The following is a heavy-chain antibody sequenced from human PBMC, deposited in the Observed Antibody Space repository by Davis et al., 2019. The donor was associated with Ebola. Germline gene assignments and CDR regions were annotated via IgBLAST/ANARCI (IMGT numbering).Heavy chain of an antibody. CDR2: IKQGGSET. D-gene: IGHD6-13*01. J-gene: IGHJ4*02. Sequence: GESLKISCAASGFTFSDYWMTWVRQAPGKGLEWVANIKQGGSETYYVDSLKGRFTISRDNAKNSLYLHMNSLRVEDTAVYYCTKTIVATAGDFWGQGTLVTVSS. V-gene: IGHV3-7*01. CDR3: TKTIVATAGDF. CDR1: GFTFSDYW.